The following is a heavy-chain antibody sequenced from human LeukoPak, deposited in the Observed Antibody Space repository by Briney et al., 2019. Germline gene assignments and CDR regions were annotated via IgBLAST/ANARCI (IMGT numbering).Heavy chain of an antibody. V-gene: IGHV4-31*03. CDR2: IYYSGST. CDR3: ARYSRAGLYYYYGMDA. CDR1: SGSISSGGYY. J-gene: IGHJ6*02. D-gene: IGHD2-21*01. Sequence: SQTLSLTCTVSSGSISSGGYYWSWIRQHPGKGLEWIGYIYYSGSTYYNPSLKSRLAISVDTSKNQFSLTLSSVTAADTAIYYCARYSRAGLYYYYGMDAWGQGTTVTVSS.